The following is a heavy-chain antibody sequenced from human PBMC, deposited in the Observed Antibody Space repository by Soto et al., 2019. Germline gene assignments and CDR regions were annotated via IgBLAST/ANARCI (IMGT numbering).Heavy chain of an antibody. Sequence: PXGSLRLSCVASGFSFRNYGMHCVRQAPGKWLEWVAVISYEEINNKNYADSVKGRFTISRDNSENTLYLQMDSLRAEDTAVYYCAKGYCSGTSCYRGYGMEVWGQGTTFTVSS. V-gene: IGHV3-30*18. D-gene: IGHD2-2*01. J-gene: IGHJ6*02. CDR2: ISYEEINNK. CDR3: AKGYCSGTSCYRGYGMEV. CDR1: GFSFRNYG.